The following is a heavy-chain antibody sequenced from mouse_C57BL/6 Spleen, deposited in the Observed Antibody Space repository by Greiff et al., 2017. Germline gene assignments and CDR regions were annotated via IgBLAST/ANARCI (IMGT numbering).Heavy chain of an antibody. Sequence: EVKLEESGEGLVKPGGSLKLSCAASGFTFSSYAMSWVRQTPEKRLEWVAYISSGGDYIYYADTVKGRFTISRDNARNTLYLQMSSLKSEDTAMYYCTRRDDYDVLAYWGQGTLVTVSA. CDR1: GFTFSSYA. J-gene: IGHJ3*01. V-gene: IGHV5S21*01. CDR2: ISSGGDYI. CDR3: TRRDDYDVLAY. D-gene: IGHD2-4*01.